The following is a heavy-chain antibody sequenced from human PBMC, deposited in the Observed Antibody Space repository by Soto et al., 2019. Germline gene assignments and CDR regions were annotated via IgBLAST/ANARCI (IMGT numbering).Heavy chain of an antibody. CDR2: INSDGSST. CDR3: ASVFGSRGYFDL. V-gene: IGHV3-74*01. D-gene: IGHD3-10*02. J-gene: IGHJ2*01. Sequence: EVQLVESGGGLVQPGGSLRLSCAASGFTFSSYWMHWVRQAPGKGLVWVSRINSDGSSTSYADSVKGRFTISRDNAKNTLYLQMNSLRAEDTAVYYCASVFGSRGYFDLWGRGTLVTVSS. CDR1: GFTFSSYW.